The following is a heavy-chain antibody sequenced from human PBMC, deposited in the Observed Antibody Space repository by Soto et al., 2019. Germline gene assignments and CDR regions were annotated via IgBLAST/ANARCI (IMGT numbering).Heavy chain of an antibody. CDR2: INHSRST. D-gene: IGHD1-26*01. CDR3: ARGRSVGSYYRFDY. J-gene: IGHJ4*02. V-gene: IGHV4-34*01. Sequence: QVQLQQWGAGLLKPSETLSLTCAVYGGSFSGYYWSWIRQPPGKGLEWIGEINHSRSTNYNPSLKSRVTISVDTSKNQFSLKLNSVTAADTAVYYCARGRSVGSYYRFDYWGQGTLVTVSS. CDR1: GGSFSGYY.